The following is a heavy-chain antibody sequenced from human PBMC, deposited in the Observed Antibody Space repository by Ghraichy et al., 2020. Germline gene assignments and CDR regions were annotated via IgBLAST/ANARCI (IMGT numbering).Heavy chain of an antibody. Sequence: GESLRLSCAASGFTFSSYAMSWVRQAPGKGLEWVSAISGSGGCTYYADSVKGRFTISRDNSKNTLYLQMNSLRAEDTAVYYCAKDLGGPWITTDKGVTPAYFQHWGQGTLVTVSS. J-gene: IGHJ1*01. V-gene: IGHV3-23*01. D-gene: IGHD3-22*01. CDR1: GFTFSSYA. CDR3: AKDLGGPWITTDKGVTPAYFQH. CDR2: ISGSGGCT.